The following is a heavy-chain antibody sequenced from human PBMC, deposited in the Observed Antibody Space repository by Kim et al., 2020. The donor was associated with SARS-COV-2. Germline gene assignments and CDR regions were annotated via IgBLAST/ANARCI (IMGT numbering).Heavy chain of an antibody. V-gene: IGHV3-21*01. CDR3: AREKNERYLPYSLDY. J-gene: IGHJ4*01. CDR1: GFTFSDYS. D-gene: IGHD2-15*01. CDR2: ISKSSNYI. Sequence: GGSLRLSCTASGFTFSDYSMNWVRQAPGKGLEWVSSISKSSNYIYYADSVKGRFTVSRDNAKNSLYLQMNSLRAEDTAVYYCAREKNERYLPYSLDYWG.